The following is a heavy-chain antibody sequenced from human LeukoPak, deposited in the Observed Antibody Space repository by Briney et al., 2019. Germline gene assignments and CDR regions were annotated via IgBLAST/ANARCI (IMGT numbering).Heavy chain of an antibody. J-gene: IGHJ4*02. CDR1: GYSISSGYH. V-gene: IGHV3-20*04. Sequence: ETLSLTCTVSGYSISSGYHWGWIRQPPGKGLEWVSGIIWSGGSTGYADSVKGRFTISRDNAKNSLYLQMNSLRAEDTALYYCARDDYGSGSWNDYWGQGTLVTVSS. D-gene: IGHD3-10*01. CDR3: ARDDYGSGSWNDY. CDR2: IIWSGGST.